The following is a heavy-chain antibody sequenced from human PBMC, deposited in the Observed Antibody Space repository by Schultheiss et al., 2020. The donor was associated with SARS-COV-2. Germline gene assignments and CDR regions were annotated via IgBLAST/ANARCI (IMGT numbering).Heavy chain of an antibody. Sequence: GGSLRLSCVTSGFNFDTHGMHWVRQAPGKGLEWLSLISFDGSNQYYANSVKGRFTISRDNSKNTLYLQMNSLRAEDTAVYYCARDSLDYYDSTEAFDIWGQGTMVTVSS. V-gene: IGHV3-30*19. D-gene: IGHD3-22*01. CDR1: GFNFDTHG. J-gene: IGHJ3*02. CDR2: ISFDGSNQ. CDR3: ARDSLDYYDSTEAFDI.